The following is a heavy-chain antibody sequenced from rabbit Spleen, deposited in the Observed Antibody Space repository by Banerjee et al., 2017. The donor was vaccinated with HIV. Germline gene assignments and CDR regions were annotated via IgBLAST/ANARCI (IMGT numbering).Heavy chain of an antibody. Sequence: QSLEESGGDPVKPGASLTLTCTASGFSLSYNAMCWVRQAPGKGLEWIACINTGSGTTWYASWVNGRFTISKSSSTTVDLKMTSLTAADTATYFCAKDNGAAVTGNLWGPGTLVTVS. J-gene: IGHJ4*01. CDR1: GFSLSYNA. D-gene: IGHD2-1*01. V-gene: IGHV1S40*01. CDR2: INTGSGTT. CDR3: AKDNGAAVTGNL.